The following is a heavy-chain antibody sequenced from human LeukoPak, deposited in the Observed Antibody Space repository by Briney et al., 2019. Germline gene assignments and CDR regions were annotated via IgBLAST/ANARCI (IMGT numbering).Heavy chain of an antibody. CDR1: GFTFSSYA. CDR3: AKVETAAAATLRGFDY. D-gene: IGHD6-13*01. J-gene: IGHJ4*02. Sequence: GGSLRLSCAASGFTFSSYAMHWVRQAPGKGLEWVSSIGGSGGSTYYADSVKDRFTISRDNSKNTLYLQMNSLRAEDTAVYYCAKVETAAAATLRGFDYWGQGTLVTVSS. V-gene: IGHV3-23*01. CDR2: IGGSGGST.